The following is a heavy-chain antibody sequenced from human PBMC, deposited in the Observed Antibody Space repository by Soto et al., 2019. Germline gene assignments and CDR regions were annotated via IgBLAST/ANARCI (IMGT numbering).Heavy chain of an antibody. CDR2: ISAYNGNT. CDR1: GYTFTSYG. V-gene: IGHV1-18*01. Sequence: QVQLVQSGAEVKKPGASVKVSCKASGYTFTSYGISWVRQAPGQGLEWMGWISAYNGNTNYAQKPQGRLTMTTDTSTSTAYMELRSLRSDDTAVYYCAGGVAGQIDTDYFDYWGQGTLVTVSS. J-gene: IGHJ4*02. D-gene: IGHD6-19*01. CDR3: AGGVAGQIDTDYFDY.